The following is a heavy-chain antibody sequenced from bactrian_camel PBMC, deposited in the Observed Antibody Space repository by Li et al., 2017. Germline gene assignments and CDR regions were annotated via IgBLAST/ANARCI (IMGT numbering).Heavy chain of an antibody. CDR1: GFTFSRDS. V-gene: IGHV3S1*01. CDR3: AKNFWGRNY. CDR2: SISGDTT. D-gene: IGHD5*01. Sequence: HVQLVESGGGLVQPGGSLRLSCATSGFTFSRDSMNWVRQAPGKGLEWVSSISGDTTYYAAPVKGRFTISRDNANNTLYLQLNSLKSEDTAMYYCAKNFWGRNYWGQGTQVTVS. J-gene: IGHJ4*01.